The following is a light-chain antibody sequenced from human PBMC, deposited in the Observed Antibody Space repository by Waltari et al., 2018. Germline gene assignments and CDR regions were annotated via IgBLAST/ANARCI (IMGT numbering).Light chain of an antibody. CDR1: RNLLYSSNNRNY. J-gene: IGKJ1*01. CDR2: WAS. Sequence: DIVMTQSPASLAVSLGERATINCQSGRNLLYSSNNRNYLAWYQQKPGQPPKLLIYWASTRESGVPDRFSGSGSETDFTLTISSLQAEDVAVYYCQQYYNTPWTFGQGTKVEAK. V-gene: IGKV4-1*01. CDR3: QQYYNTPWT.